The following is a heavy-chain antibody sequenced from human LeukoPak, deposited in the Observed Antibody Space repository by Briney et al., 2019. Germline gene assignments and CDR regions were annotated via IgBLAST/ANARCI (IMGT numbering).Heavy chain of an antibody. Sequence: GGSLRLSCAVSGSTSSRNFMSWVRQTPEKGLEWVANINQDESEKNYVDSVKGRFTISRDNAKNSLFLQMNSLRAEDTAIYYCASGAGWESGYWGQGTLVTVSS. D-gene: IGHD1-26*01. CDR2: INQDESEK. CDR1: GSTSSRNF. CDR3: ASGAGWESGY. J-gene: IGHJ4*02. V-gene: IGHV3-7*01.